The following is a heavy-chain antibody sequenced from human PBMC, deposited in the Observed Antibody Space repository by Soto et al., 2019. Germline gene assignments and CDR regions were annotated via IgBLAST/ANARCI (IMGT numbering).Heavy chain of an antibody. V-gene: IGHV1-69*01. CDR3: ARDPVIAARPPAADYCYYYGMDV. D-gene: IGHD6-6*01. J-gene: IGHJ6*02. Sequence: QVQLVQSGAEVKKPGSSVKVSCKASGGTFSSYAISWVRQAPGQGLEWMGGIIPIFGTANYAQKFQGRVTITADESTSTAYMELSSLRSEDTAVYYCARDPVIAARPPAADYCYYYGMDVWGQGTTVTVSS. CDR1: GGTFSSYA. CDR2: IIPIFGTA.